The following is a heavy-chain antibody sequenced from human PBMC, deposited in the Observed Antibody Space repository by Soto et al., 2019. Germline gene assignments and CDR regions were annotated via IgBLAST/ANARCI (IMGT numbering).Heavy chain of an antibody. CDR3: ARDLSAVKRLESFKYYRMDV. CDR1: GGTFSSNP. CDR2: IIPIFGTP. J-gene: IGHJ6*02. Sequence: QVQLMQSGAEVRKPGSSVTVSCKASGGTFSSNPISWVRQAPGQGLEWMGGIIPIFGTPHYVRRFLDRVTITADRSTHPAFMELTSLTSDDTAIYYCARDLSAVKRLESFKYYRMDVWGQGTTVTVS. V-gene: IGHV1-69*06. D-gene: IGHD4-17*01.